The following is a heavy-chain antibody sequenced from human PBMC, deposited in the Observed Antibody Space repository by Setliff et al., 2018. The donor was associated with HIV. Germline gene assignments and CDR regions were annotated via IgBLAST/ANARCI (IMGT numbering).Heavy chain of an antibody. V-gene: IGHV4-34*01. D-gene: IGHD3-10*01. CDR1: GGSFSDSY. CDR3: ASFDSGV. CDR2: IYYSGGS. Sequence: SETLSLTCGVYGGSFSDSYYTWIRQPPGKGLEWIGYIYYSGGSYCNPSLKSRVTISVDTSKNQFSLNLTSVTAADTALYYCASFDSGVWGKGTTVTVSS. J-gene: IGHJ6*04.